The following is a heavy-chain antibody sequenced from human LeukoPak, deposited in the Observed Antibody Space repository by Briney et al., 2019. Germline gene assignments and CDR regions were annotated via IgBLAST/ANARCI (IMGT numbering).Heavy chain of an antibody. CDR2: ISAYNGNT. J-gene: IGHJ3*02. D-gene: IGHD3-22*01. CDR1: GYTFTSYG. Sequence: ASVKVSCKASGYTFTSYGISWVRQAPGQGLEWLGWISAYNGNTNYAQKLQGRVTMTTDTSTSTAYMELRSLRSDDTAVYYCARGYYDSSEGAFDIWGQGTMVTVSS. CDR3: ARGYYDSSEGAFDI. V-gene: IGHV1-18*01.